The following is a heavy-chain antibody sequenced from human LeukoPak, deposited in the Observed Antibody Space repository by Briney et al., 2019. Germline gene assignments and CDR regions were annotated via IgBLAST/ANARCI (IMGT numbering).Heavy chain of an antibody. CDR2: IIPILGIA. CDR1: GGTFSSYA. D-gene: IGHD6-13*01. Sequence: GASVKVSCKASGGTFSSYAISWVRQAPGQGLEWMGRIIPILGIANYAQKFQGRVTITADKSTGTAYMELRSLRSEDTAVYYCASEEYSSSWYRDYWGQGTLVTVSS. V-gene: IGHV1-69*04. J-gene: IGHJ4*02. CDR3: ASEEYSSSWYRDY.